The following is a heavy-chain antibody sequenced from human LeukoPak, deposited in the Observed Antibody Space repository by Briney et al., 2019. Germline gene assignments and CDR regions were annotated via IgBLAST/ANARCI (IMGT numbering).Heavy chain of an antibody. CDR3: ARPRGAMVRGVEVDAFDI. Sequence: GASVKVSCKASGYTFTSYGISWVRQAPGQGLEWMGWISAYNGNTKYSQKFQGRVTITRDTSASTAYMELSSLRSEDTAVYYCARPRGAMVRGVEVDAFDIWGQGTMVTVSS. V-gene: IGHV1-18*01. D-gene: IGHD3-10*01. J-gene: IGHJ3*02. CDR2: ISAYNGNT. CDR1: GYTFTSYG.